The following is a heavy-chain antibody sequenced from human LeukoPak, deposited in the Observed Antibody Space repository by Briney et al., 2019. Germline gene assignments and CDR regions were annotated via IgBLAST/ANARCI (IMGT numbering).Heavy chain of an antibody. V-gene: IGHV1-8*01. CDR1: GYTFTSYD. J-gene: IGHJ6*03. CDR2: MNPNSGNT. D-gene: IGHD1-1*01. CDR3: AREGSTGTRDYYYYMDV. Sequence: ASVKVSCKASGYTFTSYDINWERRATGQGLEWMGWMNPNSGNTGYAQKFQGRVTMTRNTSISTAYMELSSLRSEDTAVYYCAREGSTGTRDYYYYMDVWGKGTTVTISS.